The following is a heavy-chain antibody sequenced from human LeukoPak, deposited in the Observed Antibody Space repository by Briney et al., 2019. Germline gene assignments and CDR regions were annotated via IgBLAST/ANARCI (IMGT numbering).Heavy chain of an antibody. CDR1: GGTFSSYA. CDR2: IIPILGIA. V-gene: IGHV1-69*04. CDR3: AKIGGSSTPVYYFDY. J-gene: IGHJ4*02. D-gene: IGHD2-2*01. Sequence: SVKVSCKASGGTFSSYAISWVRQAPGQGLEWMGRIIPILGIANYAQKFQGRVTITADKSTSTAYMELSSPRSEDTAVYYCAKIGGSSTPVYYFDYWGQGTLVTVSS.